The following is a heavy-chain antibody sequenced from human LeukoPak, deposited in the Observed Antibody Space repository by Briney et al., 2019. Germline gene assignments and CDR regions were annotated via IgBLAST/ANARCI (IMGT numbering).Heavy chain of an antibody. CDR2: INPNSGGT. V-gene: IGHV1-2*02. CDR3: ARDIEQLGNYYFDY. Sequence: ASVKVSCKASGYTFTGYYMHWVRQAPGQGLEWMGWINPNSGGTNYAQKFHGRVTMTRDTSISTAYMELSRLRFDDTAVYYCARDIEQLGNYYFDYWGQGTLVTVSS. CDR1: GYTFTGYY. D-gene: IGHD6-13*01. J-gene: IGHJ4*02.